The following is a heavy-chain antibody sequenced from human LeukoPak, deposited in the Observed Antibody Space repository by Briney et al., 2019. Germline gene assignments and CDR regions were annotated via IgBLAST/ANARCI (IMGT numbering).Heavy chain of an antibody. Sequence: ASVKVSCKASGYTFTNYDITWVRQAPGQGLEWMGWISTYNGNTNYAQKVQGRVTMTTDTSTSTVYMELRSLRSDDTAVYYCAMTNRRYSWFGYWGQGTLVTVSS. D-gene: IGHD3-10*01. V-gene: IGHV1-18*01. CDR2: ISTYNGNT. CDR3: AMTNRRYSWFGY. J-gene: IGHJ4*02. CDR1: GYTFTNYD.